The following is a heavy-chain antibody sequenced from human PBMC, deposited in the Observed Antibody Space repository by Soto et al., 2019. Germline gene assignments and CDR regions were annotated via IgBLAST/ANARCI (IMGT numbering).Heavy chain of an antibody. CDR1: GITISNYF. CDR3: VARDQAHAMGV. Sequence: QVQLVESVGGVVQPGRSLRVSCAASGITISNYFMYWVRQAPGKGLERVAAISYDGSNKQYSDSVKGRFTISRDNSKNTLLLQMNSLEDKDAALSYCVARDQAHAMGVWGQGTTVAVSS. CDR2: ISYDGSNK. D-gene: IGHD2-2*01. J-gene: IGHJ6*02. V-gene: IGHV3-30-3*01.